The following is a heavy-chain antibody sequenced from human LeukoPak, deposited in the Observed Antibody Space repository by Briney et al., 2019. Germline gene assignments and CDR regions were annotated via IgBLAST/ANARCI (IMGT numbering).Heavy chain of an antibody. V-gene: IGHV3-23*01. Sequence: GGSLRLSCAASGFTFSSYGMSWVRQAPGKGLEWVSAISGSGGSTYYADSVKGRFTISRDNSKNTLYLQMNSLRAEDTAVYYCAKVHDSSGYLDYWGQGTLVTVSS. CDR2: ISGSGGST. CDR3: AKVHDSSGYLDY. D-gene: IGHD3-22*01. J-gene: IGHJ4*02. CDR1: GFTFSSYG.